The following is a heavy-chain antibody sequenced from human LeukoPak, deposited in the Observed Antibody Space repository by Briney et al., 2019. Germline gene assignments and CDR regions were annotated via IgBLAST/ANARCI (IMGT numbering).Heavy chain of an antibody. D-gene: IGHD7-27*01. V-gene: IGHV3-21*06. CDR2: ISGTSRYI. CDR3: GRAGDY. Sequence: PGGSLRLSCAASVFTFRIYYMNWVRRAPGKGLEWISSISGTSRYIFYANSLKGRFIVSRDNAVNSLVLQMNSLTAEDTAVYYCGRAGDYWGQGTLVTVSS. CDR1: VFTFRIYY. J-gene: IGHJ4*02.